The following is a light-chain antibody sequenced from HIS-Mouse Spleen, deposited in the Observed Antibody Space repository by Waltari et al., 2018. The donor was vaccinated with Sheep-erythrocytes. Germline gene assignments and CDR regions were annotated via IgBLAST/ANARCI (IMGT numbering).Light chain of an antibody. CDR2: QDS. CDR3: QAWDSSTVV. J-gene: IGLJ2*01. Sequence: SYELTQPPSVSVSPGQTASITCSGDKLGDKYDCWYEQKPGHSPVLVIYQDSKRPSGIPERFSGSNSGNTATLTISGTQAMDEADYYCQAWDSSTVVFGGGTKLTVL. CDR1: KLGDKY. V-gene: IGLV3-1*01.